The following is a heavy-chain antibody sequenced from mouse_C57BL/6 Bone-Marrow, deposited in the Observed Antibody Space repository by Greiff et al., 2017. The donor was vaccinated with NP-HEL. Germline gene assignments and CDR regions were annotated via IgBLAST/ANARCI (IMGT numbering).Heavy chain of an antibody. CDR2: IYPRSGNT. CDR3: ARGRAVVDFDY. J-gene: IGHJ2*01. Sequence: VMLVESGAELARPGASVKLSCKASGYTFTSYGISWVKQRTGQGLEWIGEIYPRSGNTYYNEKFKGKATLTADKSSSTAYMELRSLTSEDSAVYFCARGRAVVDFDYWGQGTTLTVSS. D-gene: IGHD1-1*01. CDR1: GYTFTSYG. V-gene: IGHV1-81*01.